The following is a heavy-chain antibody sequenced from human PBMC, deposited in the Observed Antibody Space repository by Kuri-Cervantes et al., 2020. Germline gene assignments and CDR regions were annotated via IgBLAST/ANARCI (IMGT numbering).Heavy chain of an antibody. Sequence: ASVKVSCKASGYTFTGYYMHWVRQAPGQGLEWMGWINPNSGGTNYAQKFQERVTITRDMSTSTAYMELSSLRSEDTAVYYCAADQVVAGTWIDYWGQGTLVTVSS. J-gene: IGHJ4*02. CDR3: AADQVVAGTWIDY. CDR2: INPNSGGT. D-gene: IGHD6-19*01. CDR1: GYTFTGYY. V-gene: IGHV1-2*02.